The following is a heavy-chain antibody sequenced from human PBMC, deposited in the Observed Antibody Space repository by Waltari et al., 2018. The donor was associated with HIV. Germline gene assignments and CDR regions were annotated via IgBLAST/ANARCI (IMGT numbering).Heavy chain of an antibody. CDR2: SDYSGST. CDR1: GGSVSSGSYY. V-gene: IGHV4-61*01. Sequence: QVQLQESGPGLVKPSETLSLTCTVSGGSVSSGSYYWSWIRQPTGKGLEWIGYSDYSGSTNYNPSLKSRVTISVDTSKNQFSLKLSSVTAADTAVYYCARFGVGATKDYFDYWGQGTLVTVSS. CDR3: ARFGVGATKDYFDY. D-gene: IGHD1-26*01. J-gene: IGHJ4*02.